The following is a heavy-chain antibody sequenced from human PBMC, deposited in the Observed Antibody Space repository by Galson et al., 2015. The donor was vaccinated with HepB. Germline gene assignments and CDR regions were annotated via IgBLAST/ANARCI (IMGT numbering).Heavy chain of an antibody. J-gene: IGHJ4*02. D-gene: IGHD2-21*02. CDR3: ARESGHCGGDCYEDYFDY. CDR1: GFTFSSYN. CDR2: ISSSSSYI. Sequence: SLRLSCAASGFTFSSYNMNWVRQAPGKGLEWVSSISSSSSYIYYADSVKGRFTISRDNAKNSLYLQMNSLRAEDTAVYYCARESGHCGGDCYEDYFDYWGQGTLVTVSS. V-gene: IGHV3-21*01.